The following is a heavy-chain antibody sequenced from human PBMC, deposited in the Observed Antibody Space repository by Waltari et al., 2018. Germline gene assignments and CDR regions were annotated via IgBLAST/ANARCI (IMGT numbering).Heavy chain of an antibody. J-gene: IGHJ5*02. CDR2: LNNGGDYK. V-gene: IGHV3-21*06. CDR1: GFSFDEYS. Sequence: VRLVESGGGRFEPGEPLSIPGVGSGFSFDEYSMNWVRQAPGKGLEWVSSLNNGGDYKGYADSVEGRFTISRDNDKNTLYLQMNDLRVDDTAIYYCARGKAFDPWGQGTRVNVSS. CDR3: ARGKAFDP.